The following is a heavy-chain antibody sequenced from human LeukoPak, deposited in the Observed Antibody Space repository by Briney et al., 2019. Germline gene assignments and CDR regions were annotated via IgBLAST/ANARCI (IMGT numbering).Heavy chain of an antibody. V-gene: IGHV4-59*08. CDR2: VHYSGSS. CDR1: GDSISSYY. CDR3: ARWYCSNNLCFHMDV. Sequence: SETLSLTCTVSGDSISSYYWSWIRRPPGKGLEWIGYVHYSGSSAYIPSLKSRVTMSVDTSKNQFSLSLTSVTAADTALYYCARWYCSNNLCFHMDVWGKGTTVTVFS. J-gene: IGHJ6*03. D-gene: IGHD2-8*01.